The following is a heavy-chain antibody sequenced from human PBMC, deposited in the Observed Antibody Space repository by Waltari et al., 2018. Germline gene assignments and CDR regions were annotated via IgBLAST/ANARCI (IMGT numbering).Heavy chain of an antibody. V-gene: IGHV3-48*04. D-gene: IGHD4-4*01. CDR2: ITSSSSTI. CDR3: VRGLQYSFDM. J-gene: IGHJ3*02. Sequence: EVQLVESGGGLVQPGGSLRLSGAASRFTFSRYSMNWVRQAPGKGLEWVSYITSSSSTIYYADSVKGRFTISRDNAKNSLYLRMNSLRAEDTAVYYCVRGLQYSFDMWGQGTMVTVSS. CDR1: RFTFSRYS.